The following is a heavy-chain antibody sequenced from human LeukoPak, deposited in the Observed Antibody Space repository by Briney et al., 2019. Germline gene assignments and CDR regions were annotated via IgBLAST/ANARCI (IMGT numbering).Heavy chain of an antibody. V-gene: IGHV3-7*01. Sequence: GGSLRLSCAASGFMFRSNWMSWVRQAPGKGLEWVANINQDGSEKYYVDSVKGRFTISRDNAKNSVYLEMNSLRAEDTAVYYCARAPIYCSGGSCYNPFDYWGQGTVVTVSS. CDR1: GFMFRSNW. D-gene: IGHD2-15*01. CDR3: ARAPIYCSGGSCYNPFDY. J-gene: IGHJ4*02. CDR2: INQDGSEK.